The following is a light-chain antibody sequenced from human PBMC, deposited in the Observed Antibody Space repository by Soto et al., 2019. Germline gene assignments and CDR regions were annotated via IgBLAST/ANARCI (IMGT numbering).Light chain of an antibody. CDR2: GST. V-gene: IGLV1-40*01. CDR3: QSYDNSLSGYV. J-gene: IGLJ1*01. CDR1: SSNIGAGSD. Sequence: QSVRTQPPSLSVAPGQRVTISCTGSSSNIGAGSDVHWYQQLPGTAPKLLIFGSTSRPSGVPDRFSGSKSGTSASLAITGLQAEDEADYYCQSYDNSLSGYVFGTGTKVTVL.